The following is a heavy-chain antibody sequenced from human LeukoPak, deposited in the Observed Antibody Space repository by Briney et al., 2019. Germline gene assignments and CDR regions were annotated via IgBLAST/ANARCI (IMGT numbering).Heavy chain of an antibody. CDR1: GYSFTSYG. CDR2: ITTYNGKT. Sequence: ASVKVSCKASGYSFTSYGITWVRRAPGQGLEWMGWITTYNGKTNYAQNFQTRVTMTTDTSTNTAYMELRSLRSDDTAVYYCARGINYDLLTGYSEGFDFWGQGTPLTVSS. D-gene: IGHD3-9*01. CDR3: ARGINYDLLTGYSEGFDF. V-gene: IGHV1-18*01. J-gene: IGHJ4*02.